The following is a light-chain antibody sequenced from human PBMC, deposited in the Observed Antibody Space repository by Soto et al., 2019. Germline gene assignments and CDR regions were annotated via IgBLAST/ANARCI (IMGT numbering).Light chain of an antibody. CDR3: QQRSNWPPGALT. CDR1: QSVSSY. J-gene: IGKJ4*01. Sequence: EIVLPQSPATLSLSPGERATLSCRASQSVSSYLAWYQQKPGQAPRLLIYDASNRATGIPARFSGSGSGTDFTLTISSLEPEDFAVYYCQQRSNWPPGALTFGGGTKVEIK. V-gene: IGKV3-11*01. CDR2: DAS.